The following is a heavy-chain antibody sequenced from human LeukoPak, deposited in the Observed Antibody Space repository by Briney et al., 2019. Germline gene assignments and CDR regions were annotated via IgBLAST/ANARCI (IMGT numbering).Heavy chain of an antibody. CDR1: GFTFGDYA. Sequence: GGSLRLSCTASGFTFGDYAMSWFRQAPGKGLEWVGFIRSKAYGWTTEYAASVKGRFTISRDDSKSIAYLQMNSLKTEDTAVYYCTRKAPYSSGWPFDYWGQGTLVTVSS. J-gene: IGHJ4*02. CDR2: IRSKAYGWTT. CDR3: TRKAPYSSGWPFDY. D-gene: IGHD6-19*01. V-gene: IGHV3-49*03.